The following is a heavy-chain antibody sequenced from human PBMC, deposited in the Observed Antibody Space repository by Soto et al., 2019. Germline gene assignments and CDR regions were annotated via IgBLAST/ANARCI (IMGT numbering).Heavy chain of an antibody. Sequence: GGSLRLSCVASGFSFSNYNLNWIRQAPGKGLEWVSYITDSSDTVHYAAPERGGFTISRDNAESSLYLQMNSLRDEDTAVYFCARDFGHGYYLDYWGRGTLVTVSS. J-gene: IGHJ4*02. CDR3: ARDFGHGYYLDY. CDR2: ITDSSDTV. V-gene: IGHV3-48*02. CDR1: GFSFSNYN. D-gene: IGHD3-3*01.